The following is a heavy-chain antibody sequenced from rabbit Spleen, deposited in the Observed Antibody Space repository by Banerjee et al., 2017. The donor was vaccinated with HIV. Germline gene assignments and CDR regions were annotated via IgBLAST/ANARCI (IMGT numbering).Heavy chain of an antibody. D-gene: IGHD4-2*01. CDR1: GFSFSDRDV. CDR3: ARSRDDGSNFGF. J-gene: IGHJ3*01. Sequence: QEQLVESGGGLVQPEGSLTLTCKASGFSFSDRDVMCWVRQAPGKGLEWIACINAATGKPVYATWAKGRFTISRTSSTTVTLRMTSLTAADRATYFCARSRDDGSNFGFWGQGTLVTVS. CDR2: INAATGKP. V-gene: IGHV1S45*01.